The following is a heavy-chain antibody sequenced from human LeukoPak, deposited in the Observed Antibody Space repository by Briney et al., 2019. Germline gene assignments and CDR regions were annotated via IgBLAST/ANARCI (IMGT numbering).Heavy chain of an antibody. J-gene: IGHJ1*01. V-gene: IGHV3-23*01. CDR3: ARDSAAGAGYLEYFQP. Sequence: GGSLRLSCAASRFTFSNFALIWVRQAPGKGLEWVSIINDGGGNTYYADSVKGRFTISRDNSKNTLYLQMNSLRAEDTAVYYCARDSAAGAGYLEYFQPWGQGTLVTVSS. D-gene: IGHD6-13*01. CDR1: RFTFSNFA. CDR2: INDGGGNT.